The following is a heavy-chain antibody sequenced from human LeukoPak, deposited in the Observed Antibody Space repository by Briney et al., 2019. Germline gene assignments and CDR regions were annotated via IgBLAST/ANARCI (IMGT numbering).Heavy chain of an antibody. D-gene: IGHD3-22*01. J-gene: IGHJ4*02. CDR3: ARSISQNYYDSSGYYWGEGYYFDY. V-gene: IGHV1-69*05. CDR1: GGTFSSYA. CDR2: SIPIFGTA. Sequence: SVKVSCKASGGTFSSYAISWVRQAPGQGLEWMGGSIPIFGTANYEQKFQGRVTITTDESTSTAYMELSRLRSEDTAVYYCARSISQNYYDSSGYYWGEGYYFDYWGQGTLVTVSS.